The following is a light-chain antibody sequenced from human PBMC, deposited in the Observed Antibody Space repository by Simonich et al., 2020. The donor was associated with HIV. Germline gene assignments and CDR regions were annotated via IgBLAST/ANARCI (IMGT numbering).Light chain of an antibody. CDR2: WAA. CDR3: QQYYNTPLT. V-gene: IGKV4-1*01. J-gene: IGKJ4*01. Sequence: DIVLTQSPDSLDVSLGDRATIHCKSSQSVLYSSNNKNYLAWYQQKPGQPPKLLIYWAATRESGVPDRFSASGSGTDFTLTISSLQAEDVAVYYCQQYYNTPLTFGGGTKVEIK. CDR1: QSVLYSSNNKNY.